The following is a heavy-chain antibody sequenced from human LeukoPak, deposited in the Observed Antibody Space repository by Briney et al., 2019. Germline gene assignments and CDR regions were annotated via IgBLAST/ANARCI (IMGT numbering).Heavy chain of an antibody. J-gene: IGHJ4*02. CDR1: GFTVSSNY. CDR2: ISGSGTYT. V-gene: IGHV3-11*06. D-gene: IGHD2-8*02. Sequence: GGSLRLSCAASGFTVSSNYMSWVRQAPGKGLEWVSYISGSGTYTNYADSVRGRFTISRDNAKNSLFLQMSGLRAEDTAVYYCARDSKSTVKAFDYWGPGTLVTVSS. CDR3: ARDSKSTVKAFDY.